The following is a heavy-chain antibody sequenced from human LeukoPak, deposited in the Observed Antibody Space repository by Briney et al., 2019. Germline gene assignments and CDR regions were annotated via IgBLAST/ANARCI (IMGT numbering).Heavy chain of an antibody. CDR3: ARAKAVSGYSYGRTFDY. J-gene: IGHJ4*02. D-gene: IGHD5-18*01. Sequence: ASVKVSCKASGYTFTSYGISWVRQAPGQGLEWMGWISAYIGNTNYAQKLQGRVTMTTDTSTSTAYMELRSLRSDDTAVYYCARAKAVSGYSYGRTFDYWGQGTLVTVSS. CDR2: ISAYIGNT. V-gene: IGHV1-18*01. CDR1: GYTFTSYG.